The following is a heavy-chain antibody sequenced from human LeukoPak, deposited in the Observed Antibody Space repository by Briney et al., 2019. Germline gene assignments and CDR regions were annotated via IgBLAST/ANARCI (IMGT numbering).Heavy chain of an antibody. CDR2: IYSTGVT. CDR1: RGSISRGGYQ. CDR3: ATSSNYYYLDY. J-gene: IGHJ4*02. Sequence: SETLSLTCSVSRGSISRGGYQWHWIRQRPGEGLEWIGFIYSTGVTDYNPSLKSRLSLSVDTSDNQFSLRVTSVTVADTAVYFCATSSNYYYLDYWGQGMLVTV. D-gene: IGHD4-11*01. V-gene: IGHV4-31*03.